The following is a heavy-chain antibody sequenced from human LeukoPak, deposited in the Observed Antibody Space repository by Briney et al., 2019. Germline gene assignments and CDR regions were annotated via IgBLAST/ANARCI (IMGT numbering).Heavy chain of an antibody. CDR2: IYSGGST. D-gene: IGHD2-15*01. V-gene: IGHV3-53*04. J-gene: IGHJ6*02. Sequence: GGSLRLSCAASGFTVSANYLTWVRQAPGKGLEWVSVIYSGGSTYYADSVKGRFTISRHNSENTLYLQMNSLRVEDTAVYYCARSGYCSGGRCHSNYYYGMDVWGQGTTVTVSS. CDR1: GFTVSANY. CDR3: ARSGYCSGGRCHSNYYYGMDV.